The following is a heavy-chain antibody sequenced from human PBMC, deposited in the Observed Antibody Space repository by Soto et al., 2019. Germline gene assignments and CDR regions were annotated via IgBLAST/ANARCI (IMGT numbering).Heavy chain of an antibody. CDR2: INAGNGNT. Sequence: QAQLVQSGAEEKKPGPSVKVSCKASGYTFTSYAMHWVRQAPGQRLEWRGWINAGNGNTKYSQKFQGRVTITRDRSESTAYMELSSLRSEGTAVYSWAWSIVVVTALDYWGQGTLVTVSS. CDR3: AWSIVVVTALDY. D-gene: IGHD2-21*02. CDR1: GYTFTSYA. V-gene: IGHV1-3*05. J-gene: IGHJ4*02.